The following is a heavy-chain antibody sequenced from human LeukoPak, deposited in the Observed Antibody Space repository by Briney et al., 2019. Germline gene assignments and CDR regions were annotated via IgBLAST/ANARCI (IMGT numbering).Heavy chain of an antibody. CDR2: IYYSGST. CDR1: GGSISSYY. Sequence: SETLSLTCTVSGGSISSYYWSWIRQPPGKGLEWIGYIYYSGSTNYNPSLKSRVTISLDTSKNQFSLKLSSVTAADTAVYYCARRMLYYDSSGYPSPDAFDIWGQGTMVTVSS. V-gene: IGHV4-59*12. CDR3: ARRMLYYDSSGYPSPDAFDI. D-gene: IGHD3-22*01. J-gene: IGHJ3*02.